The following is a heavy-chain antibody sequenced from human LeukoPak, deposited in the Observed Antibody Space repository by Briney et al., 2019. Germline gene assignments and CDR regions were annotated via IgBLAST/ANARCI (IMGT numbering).Heavy chain of an antibody. CDR3: ASIALGGDYKRIDP. CDR2: ISYDGSNK. J-gene: IGHJ5*02. Sequence: PGRSLRLSCAASGFTFSSYAMHWVRQAPGKGLEWVAVISYDGSNKYYADSVKGRFTISRDNSKNTLYLQMNSLRAEDTAVYYCASIALGGDYKRIDPWGQGTLVTVSS. D-gene: IGHD2-21*01. CDR1: GFTFSSYA. V-gene: IGHV3-30-3*01.